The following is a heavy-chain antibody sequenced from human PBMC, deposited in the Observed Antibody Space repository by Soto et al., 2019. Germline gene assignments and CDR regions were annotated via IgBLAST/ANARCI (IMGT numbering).Heavy chain of an antibody. J-gene: IGHJ3*02. Sequence: PSATLSLTCAVYGGSFSGYYWSWIRQPPGKGLEWIGEINHSGSTNYNPSLKSRVTISVDTSKNQFSLKLSSVTAADTAVYYCARGLYCSGGSCYAAFDIWGQGTMVTVSS. V-gene: IGHV4-34*01. CDR3: ARGLYCSGGSCYAAFDI. CDR1: GGSFSGYY. CDR2: INHSGST. D-gene: IGHD2-15*01.